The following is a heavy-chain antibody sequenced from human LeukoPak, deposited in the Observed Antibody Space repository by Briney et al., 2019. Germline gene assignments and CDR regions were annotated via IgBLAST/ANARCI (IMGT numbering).Heavy chain of an antibody. CDR3: ATSRDFYDTSGYYPYYFDC. D-gene: IGHD3-22*01. CDR1: GFTFSSYG. CDR2: IPNDRRNN. Sequence: HPGGSLRLSCAASGFTFSSYGMHWVRQAPGKGLEWVAVIPNDRRNNYYAESVRGRFTISRDNSKNTLYLQMNSLRVEDTAVYYCATSRDFYDTSGYYPYYFDCWGQGTLVTVSS. J-gene: IGHJ4*02. V-gene: IGHV3-30*03.